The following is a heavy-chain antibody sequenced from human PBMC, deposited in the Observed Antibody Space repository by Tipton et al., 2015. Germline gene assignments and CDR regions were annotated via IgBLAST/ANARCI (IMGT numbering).Heavy chain of an antibody. D-gene: IGHD3-10*01. Sequence: TLSLTCTVSGDSISSGSYYWGWIRQPPGKGLEWIGSIYYSGSTYYNPSLKSRVTISLDTSKNQFSLKLNSVTAADTAVYYCARGLLLWFGMSDYWGRGTLVTVSS. CDR2: IYYSGST. CDR3: ARGLLLWFGMSDY. V-gene: IGHV4-39*07. J-gene: IGHJ4*02. CDR1: GDSISSGSYY.